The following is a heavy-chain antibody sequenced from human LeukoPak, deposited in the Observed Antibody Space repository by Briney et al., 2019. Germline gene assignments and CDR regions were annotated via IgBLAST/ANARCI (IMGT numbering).Heavy chain of an antibody. CDR1: GGSISSYY. CDR2: IYTSGST. D-gene: IGHD2-15*01. Sequence: SETLSLTCTVSGGSISSYYWSWIRQPAGKGLEWIGRIYTSGSTNYNPSLKSRVTMSVDTSKNQFSLELSSVTAADTAVYYCARDCSGGSCYYSDYWGQGTLVTVSS. V-gene: IGHV4-4*07. CDR3: ARDCSGGSCYYSDY. J-gene: IGHJ4*02.